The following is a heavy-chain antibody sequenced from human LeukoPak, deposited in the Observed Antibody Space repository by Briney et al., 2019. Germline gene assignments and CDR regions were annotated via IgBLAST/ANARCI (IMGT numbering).Heavy chain of an antibody. J-gene: IGHJ4*02. V-gene: IGHV3-23*01. CDR1: GFTFDSYA. CDR3: ARDWRVRDESGCPDS. CDR2: IRGGNDKT. D-gene: IGHD3-3*01. Sequence: QPGGSLRLSCAASGFTFDSYAMTWVRQAPGKGLEWVSSIRGGNDKTYTADSVQGRFTMSRDNSRNTVFLQMNSLRDEDTATYYCARDWRVRDESGCPDSWGQGILVTVSS.